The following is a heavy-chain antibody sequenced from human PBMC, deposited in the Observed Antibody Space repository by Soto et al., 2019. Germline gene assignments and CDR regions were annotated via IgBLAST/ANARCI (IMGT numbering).Heavy chain of an antibody. V-gene: IGHV4-4*07. CDR1: GASISGYY. CDR3: VRDGTKTLRDWFDP. Sequence: SETLSLTCTVSGASISGYYWSWIRKSAGKGLEWIGRIYATGTTDYNPSLKSRVMMSVDTSKKQFSLRLRSVTAADTAFYYCVRDGTKTLRDWFDPWGQGISVTVSS. CDR2: IYATGTT. J-gene: IGHJ5*02. D-gene: IGHD1-1*01.